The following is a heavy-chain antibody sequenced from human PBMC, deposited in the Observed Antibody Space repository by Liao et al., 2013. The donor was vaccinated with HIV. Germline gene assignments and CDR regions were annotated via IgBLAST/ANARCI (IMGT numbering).Heavy chain of an antibody. V-gene: IGHV4-4*07. CDR2: IYTSGST. CDR3: ARTIVVVTRPGRFDP. J-gene: IGHJ5*02. CDR1: GGSISSSY. D-gene: IGHD2-2*01. Sequence: QVQLQESGPGLVKPSETLSLTCTVSGGSISSSYWSWIRQPAGKGLEWIGRIYTSGSTYYNPSLKSRVTISVDTSKNQFSLKLSSVTAADTAVYYCARTIVVVTRPGRFDPWGQGTLVTVSS.